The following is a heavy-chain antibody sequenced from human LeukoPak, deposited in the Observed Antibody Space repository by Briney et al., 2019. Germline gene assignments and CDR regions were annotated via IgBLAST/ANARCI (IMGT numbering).Heavy chain of an antibody. D-gene: IGHD3-16*02. Sequence: GGSLRLSCAASGFTFSSYWMSWVRQAPGKGLEWVANIKQDGSEKYYVDSVKGRFTISRDNAKNSLYLQMNSLRAEDTAVYYCARVRGLNDYVWGSYRYLGGEGYWGQGTLVTVSS. V-gene: IGHV3-7*01. CDR1: GFTFSSYW. CDR3: ARVRGLNDYVWGSYRYLGGEGY. J-gene: IGHJ4*02. CDR2: IKQDGSEK.